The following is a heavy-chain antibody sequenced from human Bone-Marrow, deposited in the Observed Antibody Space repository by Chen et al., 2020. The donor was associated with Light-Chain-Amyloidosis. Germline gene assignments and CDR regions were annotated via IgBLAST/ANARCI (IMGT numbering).Heavy chain of an antibody. V-gene: IGHV3-11*06. CDR1: GLSFNDYY. CDR3: ARGLFGDHPMTHRAFDV. Sequence: QVQVVESGGDLVKPGGSLRLSCAASGLSFNDYYMSWIRQAPGQGLEWVSFSSGGSTYKRYADSLKGRFTISRDNAQNSLFLQVNGLRDDDTAVYFCARGLFGDHPMTHRAFDVWGQGTTVTVAS. J-gene: IGHJ3*01. CDR2: SSGGSTYK. D-gene: IGHD4-17*01.